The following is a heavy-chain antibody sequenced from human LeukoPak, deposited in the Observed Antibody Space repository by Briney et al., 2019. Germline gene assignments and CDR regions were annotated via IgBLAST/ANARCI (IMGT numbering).Heavy chain of an antibody. CDR3: ARGLAVAGNFDY. D-gene: IGHD6-19*01. J-gene: IGHJ4*02. V-gene: IGHV4-39*07. Sequence: SETLSLTCTVSGGSISSSSYYWGWIRQPPGKGLEWIGSIYYSGSTYYNPSLKSRVTISVDTSKNQFSLKLSSVTAADTAVYYCARGLAVAGNFDYWGQGTLVTVSS. CDR1: GGSISSSSYY. CDR2: IYYSGST.